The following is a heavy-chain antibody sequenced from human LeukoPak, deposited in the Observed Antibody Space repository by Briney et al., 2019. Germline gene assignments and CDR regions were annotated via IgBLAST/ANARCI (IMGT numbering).Heavy chain of an antibody. V-gene: IGHV3-30-3*01. CDR1: GFTFSSYS. J-gene: IGHJ6*03. CDR3: GRGPSYYYMDV. Sequence: GGSLRLSCVASGFTFSSYSMHWVRQAPGKGLEWVALISSDGTNKYYADSVKGRFTVSGDNSKNTLYMQMNSLRAEDTAVYYCGRGPSYYYMDVWGKGTTVTVSS. CDR2: ISSDGTNK.